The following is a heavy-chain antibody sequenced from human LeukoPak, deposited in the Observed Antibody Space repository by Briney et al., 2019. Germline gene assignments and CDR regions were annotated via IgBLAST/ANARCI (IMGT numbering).Heavy chain of an antibody. Sequence: ASVKVSCKASGYTFTGYYMHWVRQAPGQGLEWMGWINPNSGGTNYAQKFQGRVTMTRDTSISTAYMELSRLRSGDTAVYYCARDSSLFTMIVVDNWFDPWGQGTLVTVSS. CDR3: ARDSSLFTMIVVDNWFDP. V-gene: IGHV1-2*02. CDR2: INPNSGGT. CDR1: GYTFTGYY. D-gene: IGHD3-22*01. J-gene: IGHJ5*02.